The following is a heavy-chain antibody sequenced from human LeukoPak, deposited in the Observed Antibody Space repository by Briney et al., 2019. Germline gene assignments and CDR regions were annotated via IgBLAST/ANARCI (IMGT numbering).Heavy chain of an antibody. CDR3: ARDNGYQLLWW. V-gene: IGHV1-3*01. Sequence: GASVKVSCKTSGYTFTRYAIHWVRQAPGQGLEWMGWISCGKGETEYSQKFQDRVTITRDTSASTAYMELSSLRSEDTAVYYCARDNGYQLLWWWGQGTLVTVSS. J-gene: IGHJ4*02. CDR1: GYTFTRYA. CDR2: ISCGKGET. D-gene: IGHD2-2*01.